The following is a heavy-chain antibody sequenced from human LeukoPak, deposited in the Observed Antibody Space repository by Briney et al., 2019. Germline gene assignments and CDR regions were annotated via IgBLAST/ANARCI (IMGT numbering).Heavy chain of an antibody. D-gene: IGHD1-1*01. Sequence: KPGGSLRLSCAASGFTFSSYSMNWVRQAPGKGLEWVSSISGSSSYIYYADSVKGRFTISRDNAKNSLYLQMNSLRAEDTAVYYCARERGTTGTTIDYWGQGTLVTVSS. CDR3: ARERGTTGTTIDY. CDR1: GFTFSSYS. J-gene: IGHJ4*02. CDR2: ISGSSSYI. V-gene: IGHV3-21*01.